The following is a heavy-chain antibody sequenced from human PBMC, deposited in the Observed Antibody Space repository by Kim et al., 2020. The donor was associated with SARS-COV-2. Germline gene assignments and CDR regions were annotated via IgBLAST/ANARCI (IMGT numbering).Heavy chain of an antibody. CDR3: ARDAGGSWALYYVDY. V-gene: IGHV1-69*13. J-gene: IGHJ4*02. CDR1: GGTFSSYA. Sequence: SVKVSCKASGGTFSSYAISWVRQAPGQGLEWMGGIIPIFGTANYAQKFQGRVTITADESTSTAYMELSSLRSEDTAVYYCARDAGGSWALYYVDYWGQGTLVTVSS. CDR2: IIPIFGTA. D-gene: IGHD1-26*01.